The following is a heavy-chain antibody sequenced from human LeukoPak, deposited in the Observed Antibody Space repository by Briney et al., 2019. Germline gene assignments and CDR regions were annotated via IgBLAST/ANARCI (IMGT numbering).Heavy chain of an antibody. CDR1: GYTFTGYY. Sequence: ASVKVSCKASGYTFTGYYMHWVRQAPGQGLEWMGWINPNSGGTNYAQKFQGRVTMTRDTSISTAYMELSRLKASDTAMYYCARHDYGDYVSDYWGQGTLVTVSS. V-gene: IGHV1-2*02. J-gene: IGHJ4*02. D-gene: IGHD4-17*01. CDR3: ARHDYGDYVSDY. CDR2: INPNSGGT.